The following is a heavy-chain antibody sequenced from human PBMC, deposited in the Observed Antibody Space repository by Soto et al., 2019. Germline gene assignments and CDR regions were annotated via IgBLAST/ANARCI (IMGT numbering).Heavy chain of an antibody. J-gene: IGHJ6*02. Sequence: QITLKESGPTLVKPTQTLTLTCTFSGFLLSTSGVGVGWIRQPPGEALEWLALIYWDDDKRYSPSLRIRLTSSQDTSKHQVILTMTNMDPVDTATYHCIHSRCGGDCLQSYASHYYYGMDVWGQGTTVTVSS. CDR2: IYWDDDK. D-gene: IGHD2-21*02. V-gene: IGHV2-5*02. CDR3: IHSRCGGDCLQSYASHYYYGMDV. CDR1: GFLLSTSGVG.